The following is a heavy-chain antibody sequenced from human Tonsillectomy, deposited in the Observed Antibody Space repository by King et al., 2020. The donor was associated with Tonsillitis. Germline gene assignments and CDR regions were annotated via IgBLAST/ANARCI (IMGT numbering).Heavy chain of an antibody. CDR3: AKGLACCYYYGLDV. CDR2: ISDSGGST. CDR1: GFTFSGYA. V-gene: IGHV3-23*04. D-gene: IGHD3-3*01. Sequence: VQLVESGGGLVQPGGSLRLSCAASGFTFSGYAMSWVRQAPGKGLEWVSVISDSGGSTYYADSVKGRFTISRDNSKNTLYLQMNSLRAEDTAVYYCAKGLACCYYYGLDVWGQGTTVTVSS. J-gene: IGHJ6*02.